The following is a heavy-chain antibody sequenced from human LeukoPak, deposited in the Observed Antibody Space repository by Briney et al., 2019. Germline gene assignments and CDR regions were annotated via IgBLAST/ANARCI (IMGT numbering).Heavy chain of an antibody. CDR2: ISGSGGST. J-gene: IGHJ6*02. V-gene: IGHV3-23*01. D-gene: IGHD2-2*02. CDR3: AKEGYCSSTSCYNYYYYGMDV. Sequence: GGSLRLSCAASGFTFSSCAMSWVRQAPGKGLEWVSAISGSGGSTYYADSVKGRFTISRDNSKNTLYLQMNSLRAEDTAVYYCAKEGYCSSTSCYNYYYYGMDVWGQGTTVTVS. CDR1: GFTFSSCA.